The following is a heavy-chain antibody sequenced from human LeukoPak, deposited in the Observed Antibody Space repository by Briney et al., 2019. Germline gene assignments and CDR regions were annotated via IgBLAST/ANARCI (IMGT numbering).Heavy chain of an antibody. CDR2: IIPILGIA. CDR3: ARARGQWLAQPDY. Sequence: SVTISCTASGGTFSSYAISWVRQAPGQGLEWMGRIIPILGIANYAQKFQGRVTITADKSTSTAYMELSSLRSEDTAVYYCARARGQWLAQPDYWGQGTLVTVSS. J-gene: IGHJ4*02. CDR1: GGTFSSYA. D-gene: IGHD6-19*01. V-gene: IGHV1-69*04.